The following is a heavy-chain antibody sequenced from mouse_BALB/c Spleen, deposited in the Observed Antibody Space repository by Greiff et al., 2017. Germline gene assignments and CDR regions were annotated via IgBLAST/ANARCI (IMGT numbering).Heavy chain of an antibody. CDR3: ARNVATGAMDY. V-gene: IGHV1S126*01. CDR1: GYSFTSYW. CDR2: IDPSDSET. Sequence: VQLVESGPQLVRPGASVKISCKASGYSFTSYWMHWVKQRPGQGLEWIGMIDPSDSETRLNQKFKDKATLTVDKSSSTAYMQLSSPTSEDSAVYYCARNVATGAMDYWGQGTSVTVSS. D-gene: IGHD1-1*01. J-gene: IGHJ4*01.